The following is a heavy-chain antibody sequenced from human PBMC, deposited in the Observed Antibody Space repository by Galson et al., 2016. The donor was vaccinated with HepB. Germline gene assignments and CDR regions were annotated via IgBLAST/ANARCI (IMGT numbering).Heavy chain of an antibody. CDR2: ITNSGTHI. Sequence: SLRLPCAASGFTFSDYYMNWIRQAPGKGLEWVAHITNSGTHIYYADSVKGRFTISRDNAENLLFLQMNRLRAEDSALYYCATSKTEKTPYYYGMDVWGHGTTVIVSS. D-gene: IGHD4-23*01. CDR3: ATSKTEKTPYYYGMDV. CDR1: GFTFSDYY. J-gene: IGHJ6*02. V-gene: IGHV3-11*01.